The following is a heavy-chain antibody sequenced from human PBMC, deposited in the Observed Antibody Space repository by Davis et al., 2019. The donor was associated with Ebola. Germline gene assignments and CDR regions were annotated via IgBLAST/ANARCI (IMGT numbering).Heavy chain of an antibody. V-gene: IGHV1-46*01. CDR1: GYTFINSH. Sequence: ASVKVSCKASGYTFINSHMHWVRQAPGQGLEWMGLINLKGGATYFVQRFQGRVTLTMDTSTTTVYMDLSSLTSEDTAIYYCGRDLTGSLFVDYWGQGTLVTVSS. D-gene: IGHD1-26*01. CDR3: GRDLTGSLFVDY. CDR2: INLKGGAT. J-gene: IGHJ4*02.